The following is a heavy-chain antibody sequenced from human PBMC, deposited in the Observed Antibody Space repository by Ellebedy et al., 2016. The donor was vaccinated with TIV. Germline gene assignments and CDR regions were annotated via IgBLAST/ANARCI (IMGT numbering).Heavy chain of an antibody. CDR3: ATYSMGRLDY. D-gene: IGHD4-11*01. V-gene: IGHV4-59*08. CDR1: GGSSSSYY. CDR2: SYYSGST. J-gene: IGHJ4*02. Sequence: MPSETQSLTCTVPGGSSSSYYWSWIRQTPGKGLEWIGYSYYSGSTNYNPSLKSRVTISVDTSMNQFSLKLSSVTAAYTAVYYCATYSMGRLDYWGQGTLVTVSS.